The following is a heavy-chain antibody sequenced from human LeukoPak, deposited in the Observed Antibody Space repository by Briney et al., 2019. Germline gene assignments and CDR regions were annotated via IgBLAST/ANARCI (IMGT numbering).Heavy chain of an antibody. Sequence: SETLSLTCTVSGGSISSYYWSWIRQPPGKGLEWIGYIYYSGSTNYNPSLKSRVTISVDTSKNQFSLRLSSVTAADTAVYYCARERRGPTYFDYWGQGTLVTVSS. CDR3: ARERRGPTYFDY. CDR2: IYYSGST. V-gene: IGHV4-59*01. J-gene: IGHJ4*02. D-gene: IGHD3-10*01. CDR1: GGSISSYY.